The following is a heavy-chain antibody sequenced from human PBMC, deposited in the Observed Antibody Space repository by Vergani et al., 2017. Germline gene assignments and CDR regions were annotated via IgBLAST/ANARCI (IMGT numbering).Heavy chain of an antibody. CDR1: GFTFSNAW. V-gene: IGHV3-15*01. CDR2: IKSKTDGGTT. J-gene: IGHJ4*02. D-gene: IGHD6-6*01. CDR3: TTDNPYSSSAPFDY. Sequence: EVQLVESGGGLVKPGGSLRLSCAASGFTFSNAWMSWVRQAPGKGLEWVGRIKSKTDGGTTDYAAPVKGRFTISRDDSKNTLYLQMNSLKTEDTAVYYCTTDNPYSSSAPFDYWGQGTLVTVSS.